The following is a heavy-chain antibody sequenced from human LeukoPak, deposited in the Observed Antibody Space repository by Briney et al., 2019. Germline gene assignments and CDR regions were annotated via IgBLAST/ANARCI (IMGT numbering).Heavy chain of an antibody. CDR3: ARDGPATATTANGGFDP. CDR2: INPSGGST. Sequence: GASVTVSCKASGYTFTSYYMHWVRQAPGQGLEWMGIINPSGGSTSYAQKFQGRVTMTRDTSTSTVYVELSSLRSEDTAVYYCARDGPATATTANGGFDPWGQGTLVTVSS. J-gene: IGHJ5*02. CDR1: GYTFTSYY. V-gene: IGHV1-46*01. D-gene: IGHD1-26*01.